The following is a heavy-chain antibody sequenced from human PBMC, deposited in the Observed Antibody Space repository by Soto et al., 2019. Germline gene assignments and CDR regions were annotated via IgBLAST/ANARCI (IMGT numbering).Heavy chain of an antibody. J-gene: IGHJ6*04. CDR3: ARDSGLRYFDWSPLDV. CDR2: INPNSGGT. D-gene: IGHD3-9*01. CDR1: GYTFTGYY. Sequence: ASVKVSCKASGYTFTGYYMHWVRQAPGQGLEWMGWINPNSGGTNYAQKFQGWVTMTRDTSISTAYMELSRLRSDDTAVYYCARDSGLRYFDWSPLDVWGKGTTVTVSS. V-gene: IGHV1-2*04.